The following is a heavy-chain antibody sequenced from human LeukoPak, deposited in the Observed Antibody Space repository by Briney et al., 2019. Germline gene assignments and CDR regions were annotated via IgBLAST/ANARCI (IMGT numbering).Heavy chain of an antibody. V-gene: IGHV3-23*01. D-gene: IGHD6-19*01. CDR2: ISGSGGST. J-gene: IGHJ4*02. CDR1: GFTFSSYA. Sequence: GGSLRLSCAASGFTFSSYAMSWVRQAPGKGLEWVSAISGSGGSTYYADSVKGRFTISRDNYKNTLYLQMNSLRAEDTAVYYCAKVRQWPDLYFDHWGQGTLVTVSS. CDR3: AKVRQWPDLYFDH.